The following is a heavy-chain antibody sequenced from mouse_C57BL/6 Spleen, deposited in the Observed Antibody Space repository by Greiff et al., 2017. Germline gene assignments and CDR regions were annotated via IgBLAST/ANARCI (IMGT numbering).Heavy chain of an antibody. Sequence: QVQLKQPGAELVKPGASVKMSCKASGYTFTSYWITWVKQRPGQGLEWIGDIYPGSGSTNYNEKFKSKATLTVDTSSSTAYKQLSSLTSEDSAVYYCATPNEDYYAMDYWGQGTSVTVSS. CDR1: GYTFTSYW. CDR2: IYPGSGST. CDR3: ATPNEDYYAMDY. D-gene: IGHD4-1*01. V-gene: IGHV1-55*01. J-gene: IGHJ4*01.